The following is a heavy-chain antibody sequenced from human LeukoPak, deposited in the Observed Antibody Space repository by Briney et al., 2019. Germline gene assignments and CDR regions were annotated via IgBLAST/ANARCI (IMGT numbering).Heavy chain of an antibody. J-gene: IGHJ4*02. D-gene: IGHD1-14*01. V-gene: IGHV7-4-1*02. CDR3: ARGTPTPGVDY. CDR1: GYTFTSYA. CDR2: INTNTGNP. Sequence: ASVKVSCKASGYTFTSYAMNWVRQAPGQGLEWMGWINTNTGNPTYAQGFTGRFVFSLDTSVSTAYLQINSLKADDTAVYYCARGTPTPGVDYWGQGTLVTVSS.